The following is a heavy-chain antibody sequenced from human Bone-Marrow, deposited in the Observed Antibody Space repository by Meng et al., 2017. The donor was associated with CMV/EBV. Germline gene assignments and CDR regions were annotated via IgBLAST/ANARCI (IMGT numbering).Heavy chain of an antibody. CDR3: ARVSLAGTSYYYGMDV. D-gene: IGHD1-14*01. J-gene: IGHJ6*02. Sequence: SETLSLTCAISGDSVSSNSAAWNWIRQSPSRGLEWLGRTYYRSKWYNDYAVSVKSRITINPDTSKNQFSLQLNSVTPEDTAVYYCARVSLAGTSYYYGMDVWGQGNTVTVSS. CDR2: TYYRSKWYN. V-gene: IGHV6-1*01. CDR1: GDSVSSNSAA.